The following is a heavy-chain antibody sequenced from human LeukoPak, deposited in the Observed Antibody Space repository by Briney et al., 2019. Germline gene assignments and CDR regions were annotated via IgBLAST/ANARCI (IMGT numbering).Heavy chain of an antibody. J-gene: IGHJ4*02. D-gene: IGHD3-16*01. V-gene: IGHV3-30*02. CDR3: AKDKIWGEDYFDY. Sequence: GGSLRLSCAASGFTFSNYGMHWVRQAPGKGLEWVAFIRYDGTNKYYADSVKGRFTMSRDNSKNTLYLQMNSLRVEDTAVYYCAKDKIWGEDYFDYWGQGTLVTVSS. CDR1: GFTFSNYG. CDR2: IRYDGTNK.